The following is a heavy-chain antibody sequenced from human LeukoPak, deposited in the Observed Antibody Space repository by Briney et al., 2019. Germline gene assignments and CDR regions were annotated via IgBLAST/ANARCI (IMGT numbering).Heavy chain of an antibody. D-gene: IGHD2-21*02. Sequence: ASVKVSCKVSGYTLTELSMHWVRQAPGKGLEWMGGFDPEDGETIYAQKFQGRVTMTEDTSTDTAYMELSSLGSEDTAVYYCATFRPYCGGDCYVDYWGQGTLVTVSS. CDR1: GYTLTELS. CDR2: FDPEDGET. CDR3: ATFRPYCGGDCYVDY. V-gene: IGHV1-24*01. J-gene: IGHJ4*02.